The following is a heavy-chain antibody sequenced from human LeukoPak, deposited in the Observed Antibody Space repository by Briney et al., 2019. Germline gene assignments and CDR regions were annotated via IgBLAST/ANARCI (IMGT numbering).Heavy chain of an antibody. CDR1: GFTFSSYA. D-gene: IGHD2-15*01. V-gene: IGHV3-23*01. Sequence: PGGSLRLSCAASGFTFSSYAMTWVRQAPGKGLEWVSGIGEIVGSTVYADSVKGRFTISRDNSKNTLYLQMNSLRAEDTAVYYCAKGVVPYYYYTMDVWGQGTTVTVSS. CDR2: IGEIVGST. J-gene: IGHJ6*02. CDR3: AKGVVPYYYYTMDV.